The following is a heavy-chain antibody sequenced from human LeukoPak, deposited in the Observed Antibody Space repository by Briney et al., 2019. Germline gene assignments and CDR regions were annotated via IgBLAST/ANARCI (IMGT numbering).Heavy chain of an antibody. CDR2: ISYDGSNK. D-gene: IGHD6-13*01. V-gene: IGHV3-30*19. CDR1: GFTFSSYG. Sequence: PSGGSLRLSCAASGFTFSSYGMHWVRQAPGKGLEWVAVISYDGSNKYYADSVKGRFTISRDNSKNTLYLQMNSLRAEDTAVYYCASFVDPGIASNYYYYGMDVWGQGTTVTVSS. CDR3: ASFVDPGIASNYYYYGMDV. J-gene: IGHJ6*02.